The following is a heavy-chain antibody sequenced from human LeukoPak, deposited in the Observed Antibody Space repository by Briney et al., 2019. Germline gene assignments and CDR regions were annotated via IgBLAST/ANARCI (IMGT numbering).Heavy chain of an antibody. CDR2: INPNSGGT. V-gene: IGHV1-2*04. Sequence: ASVKVSCKASGYTFTGYYMHWVRQAPGQGLEWMGWINPNSGGTNYARKFQGWVTMTRDTSISTAYMELSRLRSDDTAVYYCARGQSSNYDFWSGYANWFDPWGQGTLVTVSS. CDR1: GYTFTGYY. J-gene: IGHJ5*02. CDR3: ARGQSSNYDFWSGYANWFDP. D-gene: IGHD3-3*01.